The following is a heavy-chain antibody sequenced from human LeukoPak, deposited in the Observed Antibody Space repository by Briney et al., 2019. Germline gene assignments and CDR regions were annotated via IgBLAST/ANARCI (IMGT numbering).Heavy chain of an antibody. J-gene: IGHJ4*02. V-gene: IGHV4-4*07. CDR2: IYTSGST. CDR3: ARDLLHDYADSTGY. D-gene: IGHD4-17*01. Sequence: SETLSLTCTVSGGPINSYYWSWIRQPAGKGLEWIGRIYTSGSTNYNPSLKSRVTMSVDTSKNQFSLKLSSVAAADTAVYYCARDLLHDYADSTGYWGQGTLVTVSS. CDR1: GGPINSYY.